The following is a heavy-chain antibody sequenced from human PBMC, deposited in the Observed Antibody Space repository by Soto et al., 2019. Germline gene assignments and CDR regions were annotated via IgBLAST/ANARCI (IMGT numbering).Heavy chain of an antibody. CDR1: GGSFSGYY. CDR2: INHSGST. CDR3: AVRYCSGGSCYTFDY. J-gene: IGHJ4*02. D-gene: IGHD2-15*01. V-gene: IGHV4-34*01. Sequence: SETLSLTCAVYGGSFSGYYWSWIRQPPGKGLEWIGEINHSGSTNYNPSLKSRVTISVDTSKNQFSLKLSSVTAADTALYYCAVRYCSGGSCYTFDYWGQGTLVTVSS.